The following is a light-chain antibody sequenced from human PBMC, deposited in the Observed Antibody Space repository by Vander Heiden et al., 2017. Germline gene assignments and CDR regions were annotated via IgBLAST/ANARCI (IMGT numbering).Light chain of an antibody. V-gene: IGLV2-14*03. Sequence: QSALPQSASVSGSPGQSITMSCTGTSRDVGGYNYVSWYQQHPGKAPKLMINDVSNRPSGVSNRFSGSKSGNTASLTSSGLQAEDEADYYCSSYTNSFTWVFGGGTKLTVL. CDR2: DVS. CDR3: SSYTNSFTWV. J-gene: IGLJ3*02. CDR1: SRDVGGYNY.